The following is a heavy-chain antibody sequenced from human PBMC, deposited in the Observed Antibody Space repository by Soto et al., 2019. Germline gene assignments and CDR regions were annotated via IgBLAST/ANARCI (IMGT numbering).Heavy chain of an antibody. CDR2: IYYSGST. V-gene: IGHV4-31*03. D-gene: IGHD3-22*01. CDR1: AGSISSGGYY. CDR3: ARGYYDSSGYYYYYYGMDF. J-gene: IGHJ6*02. Sequence: QVQLQESGPGLVKPSQTLSLTCTVSAGSISSGGYYWSWIRQHPGTGLEWIGDIYYSGSTYYNPSRKSRVTRSVDKSKNPFSLKLRSVTAADTAVYYCARGYYDSSGYYYYYYGMDFCGQGTTVTVSS.